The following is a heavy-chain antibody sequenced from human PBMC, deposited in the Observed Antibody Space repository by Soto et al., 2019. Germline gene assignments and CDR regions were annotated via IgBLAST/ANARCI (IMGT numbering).Heavy chain of an antibody. Sequence: QVQLVQSGAEVKKPGASVRVSCTASGYTFTSYSIHWVRQAPGQGLEWMGLITLSGGSTHFAQKFQGRVTLTRDTSTSTVYMELSSLESEDTAVYYCARTLASAGNDYWGQGTLVTVSS. J-gene: IGHJ4*02. CDR3: ARTLASAGNDY. V-gene: IGHV1-46*01. CDR2: ITLSGGST. CDR1: GYTFTSYS. D-gene: IGHD6-13*01.